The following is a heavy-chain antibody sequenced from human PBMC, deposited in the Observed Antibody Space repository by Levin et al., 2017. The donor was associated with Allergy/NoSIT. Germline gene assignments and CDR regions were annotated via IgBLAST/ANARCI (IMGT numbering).Heavy chain of an antibody. CDR2: ISGSGGST. J-gene: IGHJ6*02. CDR3: AKDIYGDYVGVYYGMDV. CDR1: GFTFSNYA. V-gene: IGHV3-23*01. D-gene: IGHD4-17*01. Sequence: PGGSLRLSCAASGFTFSNYAMSWVRQAPGKGLEWVSAISGSGGSTYYADSVKGRFTISRDNSKNTLYLQMNSLRAEDTAVYYCAKDIYGDYVGVYYGMDVWGQGTTVTVSS.